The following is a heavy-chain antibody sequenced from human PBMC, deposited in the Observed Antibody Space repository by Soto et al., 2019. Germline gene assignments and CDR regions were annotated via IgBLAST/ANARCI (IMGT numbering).Heavy chain of an antibody. V-gene: IGHV3-15*01. D-gene: IGHD2-21*02. CDR3: TTVRMVGPDGYCGGYCYTGSFDY. Sequence: GGSLRLSCAASGFTFSNAWMSWVRQAPGKGLEWVGRIKSKTDGGTTDYAAPVKGRLTTSRDESKNTLYLQMNSRKTEETAVYYCTTVRMVGPDGYCGGYCYTGSFDYWGQGTLVTVSS. J-gene: IGHJ4*02. CDR1: GFTFSNAW. CDR2: IKSKTDGGTT.